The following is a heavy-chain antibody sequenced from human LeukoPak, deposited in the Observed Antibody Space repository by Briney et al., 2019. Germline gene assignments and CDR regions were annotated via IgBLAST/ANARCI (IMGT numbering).Heavy chain of an antibody. CDR1: GLDVSDNY. Sequence: GGSLRLSCAASGLDVSDNYMTWVRQAPGKGLEWVSVIYSGGNTYYADSVKGRFTISRDSAKNTLYLQMNSLRHEDTAVYFCARDFGGLDYWGQGTLVTVSS. V-gene: IGHV3-66*02. CDR3: ARDFGGLDY. J-gene: IGHJ4*02. D-gene: IGHD4-23*01. CDR2: IYSGGNT.